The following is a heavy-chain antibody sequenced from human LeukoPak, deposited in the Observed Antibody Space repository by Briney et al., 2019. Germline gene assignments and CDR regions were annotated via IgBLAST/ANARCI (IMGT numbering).Heavy chain of an antibody. CDR3: ASKRGYCSRTSCYGDYYYYGMDV. J-gene: IGHJ6*04. CDR1: GGTFSSYA. Sequence: SVKVSCKASGGTFSSYAISWVRQAPGQGLEWMGGIIPIFGTANYAQKFQGRVTITADKSTSTAYMELSSLRSEDTAVYYCASKRGYCSRTSCYGDYYYYGMDVWGKGTTVTVSS. CDR2: IIPIFGTA. D-gene: IGHD2-2*01. V-gene: IGHV1-69*06.